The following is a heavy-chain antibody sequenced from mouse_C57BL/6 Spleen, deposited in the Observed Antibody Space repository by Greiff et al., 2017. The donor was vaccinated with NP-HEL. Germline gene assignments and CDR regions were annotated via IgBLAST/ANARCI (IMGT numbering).Heavy chain of an antibody. CDR1: GYAFSSYW. CDR2: IYPGGGDT. Sequence: QVQLQQSGAELVKPGASVKISCKASGYAFSSYWMNWVKQRPGKGLEWIGQIYPGGGDTNYNGKFKGKATLTADKSSSTAYMQLSSLTSEDSAVYFCARFGSRYGYFDVWGTGTTVTVSS. CDR3: ARFGSRYGYFDV. J-gene: IGHJ1*03. D-gene: IGHD1-1*01. V-gene: IGHV1-80*01.